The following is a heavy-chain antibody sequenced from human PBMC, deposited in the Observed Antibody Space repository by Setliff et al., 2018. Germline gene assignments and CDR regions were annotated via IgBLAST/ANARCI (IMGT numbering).Heavy chain of an antibody. Sequence: PSETLSLTCTVSGASISSGTYYWAWIRQPPGKGLEWIGRIHYRGTTYSNASLASRLTISVDTAKNQFSLKLTSVTAADAAVYFCARESATIGEFPLYYFDKWGQGIPVTVSS. CDR1: GASISSGTYY. V-gene: IGHV4-39*02. J-gene: IGHJ4*02. CDR3: ARESATIGEFPLYYFDK. CDR2: IHYRGTT. D-gene: IGHD3-10*01.